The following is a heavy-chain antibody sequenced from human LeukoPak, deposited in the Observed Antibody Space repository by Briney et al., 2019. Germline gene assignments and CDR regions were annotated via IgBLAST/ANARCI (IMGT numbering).Heavy chain of an antibody. CDR1: VYTSTSYY. CDR3: ARAGLGSSYYYMDV. D-gene: IGHD3-10*01. Sequence: ASVKVSRKASVYTSTSYYMHWVRQAPGQGLKWMGIINPSGGSISYAQKFQGRVTMTRDMSTSTVYMELSSLRSEDTAVYYCARAGLGSSYYYMDVWGKGTTVTVSS. CDR2: INPSGGSI. J-gene: IGHJ6*03. V-gene: IGHV1-46*01.